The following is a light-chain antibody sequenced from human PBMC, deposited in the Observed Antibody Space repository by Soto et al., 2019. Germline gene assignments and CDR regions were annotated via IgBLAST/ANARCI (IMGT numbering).Light chain of an antibody. CDR3: CSYAGSYSYV. CDR2: DVT. CDR1: TSDIGGYHY. J-gene: IGLJ1*01. Sequence: QSALTQPRSVSGSPGQSVTISCTGTTSDIGGYHYVSWYQQHPGKAPKLMIYDVTERPSGVPDRFSGSTSGNTASLTISGLLAEDEADYYCCSYAGSYSYVFGTGTKVTAL. V-gene: IGLV2-11*01.